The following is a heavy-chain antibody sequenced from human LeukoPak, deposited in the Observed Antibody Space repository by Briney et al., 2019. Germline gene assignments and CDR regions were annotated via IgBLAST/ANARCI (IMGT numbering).Heavy chain of an antibody. V-gene: IGHV3-23*01. CDR2: ISGSGGST. Sequence: GGSLRLSCAASGFTFSSYAMSWVRQAPGKGLEWVSAISGSGGSTYYADSVKGRFTISRDNSKNTLYLQMNSLRAEDAAVYCCAKRTSGLMITFGGVIGAYFDYWGQGTLVTVSS. J-gene: IGHJ4*02. CDR1: GFTFSSYA. CDR3: AKRTSGLMITFGGVIGAYFDY. D-gene: IGHD3-16*02.